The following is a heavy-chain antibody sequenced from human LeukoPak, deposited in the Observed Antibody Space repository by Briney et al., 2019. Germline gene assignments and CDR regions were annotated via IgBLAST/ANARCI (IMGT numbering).Heavy chain of an antibody. CDR3: ATGNWGYSSSPGGYYYYYMDV. V-gene: IGHV1-24*01. Sequence: ASVKVSCKVSGYTLTELSMHWVRQAPGKGLEWMGGFDPEDGETIYAQKLQGRVTMTEDTSTDTAYMELSSLRSEDTAVYYCATGNWGYSSSPGGYYYYYMDVWGKGTTVTVSS. J-gene: IGHJ6*03. D-gene: IGHD6-6*01. CDR1: GYTLTELS. CDR2: FDPEDGET.